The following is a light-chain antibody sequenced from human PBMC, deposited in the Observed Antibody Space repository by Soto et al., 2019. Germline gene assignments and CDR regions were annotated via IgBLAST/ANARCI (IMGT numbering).Light chain of an antibody. Sequence: QSALTQPASVSGSPGQSIAISCTGSGSDVGGYNYVSWYQQHPGKAPKLIIYGVSHRPSGVSNRFSGSKSGNTASLTISGLQAEDEADYYCSSYTSSSTLYVFGTGTKLTVL. CDR1: GSDVGGYNY. J-gene: IGLJ1*01. CDR2: GVS. V-gene: IGLV2-14*01. CDR3: SSYTSSSTLYV.